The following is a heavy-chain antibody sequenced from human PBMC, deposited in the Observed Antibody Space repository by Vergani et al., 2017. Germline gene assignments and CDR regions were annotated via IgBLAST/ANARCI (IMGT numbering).Heavy chain of an antibody. V-gene: IGHV4-34*01. CDR3: ARYNWNYRGSNWFDP. Sequence: QVQLQQWGAGLLKPSETLSLTCAVYGGSFSGYYWGWIRQPPGKGLEWIGSIYYSGSTYYNPSLKSRVTISVDTSKNQFSLKLSSVTAADTAVYYCARYNWNYRGSNWFDPWGQGTLVTVSS. CDR2: IYYSGST. D-gene: IGHD1-7*01. J-gene: IGHJ5*02. CDR1: GGSFSGYY.